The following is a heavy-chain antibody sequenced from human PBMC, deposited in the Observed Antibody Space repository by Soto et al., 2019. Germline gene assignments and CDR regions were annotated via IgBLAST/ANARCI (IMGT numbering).Heavy chain of an antibody. Sequence: QVQLQQWGAGLLKPSETLSLTCAVYGGSFSGYYWSWIRQPPGKGLEWIGEINHSGSTNYNPSLKSRVTISVDTSKNQFSLKLSSVTAADTAVYYCARGRTLRDGYNWAADYWGQGTLVTVSS. CDR2: INHSGST. V-gene: IGHV4-34*01. J-gene: IGHJ4*02. CDR1: GGSFSGYY. CDR3: ARGRTLRDGYNWAADY. D-gene: IGHD5-12*01.